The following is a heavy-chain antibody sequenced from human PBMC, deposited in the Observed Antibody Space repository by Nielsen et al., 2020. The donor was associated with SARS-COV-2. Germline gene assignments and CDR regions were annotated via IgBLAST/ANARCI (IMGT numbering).Heavy chain of an antibody. CDR1: GYTFTNYA. J-gene: IGHJ4*02. D-gene: IGHD3-22*01. Sequence: ASVKVSCKASGYTFTNYAMNWVRQAPGQGLEWMGWLNTNTGHPMYAQGFTGRFVFSLDTSVSTAYLQITSLKAEDTAVYYCARGSNGYDTSGFDYWGQGTLATVSS. CDR3: ARGSNGYDTSGFDY. CDR2: LNTNTGHP. V-gene: IGHV7-4-1*02.